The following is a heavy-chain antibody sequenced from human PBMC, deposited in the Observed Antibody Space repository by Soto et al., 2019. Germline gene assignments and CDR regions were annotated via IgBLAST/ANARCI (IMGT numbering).Heavy chain of an antibody. CDR1: GGSISSYY. CDR2: IDTSGTT. V-gene: IGHV4-4*07. Sequence: XATLSLTCTVSGGSISSYYFSGIRQSAGKGLEWIGRIDTSGTTNYNPSLKSRVTMSVDASKNHFSLNLSSVTAADTAVYYCARATRGYAYYHGMDVCGQGTTVTVSS. J-gene: IGHJ6*02. CDR3: ARATRGYAYYHGMDV. D-gene: IGHD3-10*01.